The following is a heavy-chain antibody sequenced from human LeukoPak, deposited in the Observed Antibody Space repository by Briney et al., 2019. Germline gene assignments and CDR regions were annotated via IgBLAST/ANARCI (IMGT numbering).Heavy chain of an antibody. CDR2: IFYSGST. CDR3: AREGYCSGGTCSNWFDP. Sequence: SETLSLTCTVSGGSISSYYWSWIRQPPGKGLEWIGYIFYSGSTNYNPSLKSRVTISVDTSKNQFSLKLYSVTAADTAVCYCAREGYCSGGTCSNWFDPWGQGTLVTVSS. CDR1: GGSISSYY. D-gene: IGHD2-15*01. V-gene: IGHV4-59*01. J-gene: IGHJ5*02.